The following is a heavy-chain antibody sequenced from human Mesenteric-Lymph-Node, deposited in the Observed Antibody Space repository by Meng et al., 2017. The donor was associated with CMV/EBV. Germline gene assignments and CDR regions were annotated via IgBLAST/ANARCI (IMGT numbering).Heavy chain of an antibody. Sequence: ASVKVSCKASGYTFTGYYMHWVRQAPGQGLEWMGWINPNSGGTNYAQKFQGRVTMTRDTSISTAYMEVSRLRSDDTAVYYCARTSYYFDGSTYNPQYYFDLWGQGTQVTVSS. CDR2: INPNSGGT. CDR3: ARTSYYFDGSTYNPQYYFDL. J-gene: IGHJ4*02. V-gene: IGHV1-2*02. D-gene: IGHD3-22*01. CDR1: GYTFTGYY.